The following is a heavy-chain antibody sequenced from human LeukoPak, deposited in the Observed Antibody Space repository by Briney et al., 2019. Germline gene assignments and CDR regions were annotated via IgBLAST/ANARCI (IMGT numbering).Heavy chain of an antibody. J-gene: IGHJ6*03. CDR2: IQSDGSST. V-gene: IGHV3-74*01. Sequence: GGSLRLSCAASGFTFSRYWMHWVRQAPGKGLEWVSRIQSDGSSTDYADSVKGRFIISRDNAKNTLYLQMNSLRAEDTALYHCARRYYYYYMDVWGKGTTVTVSS. CDR3: ARRYYYYYMDV. CDR1: GFTFSRYW.